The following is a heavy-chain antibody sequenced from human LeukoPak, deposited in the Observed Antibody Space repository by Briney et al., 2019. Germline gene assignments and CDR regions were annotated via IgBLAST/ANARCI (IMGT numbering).Heavy chain of an antibody. CDR2: IKQDGNEK. D-gene: IGHD3-16*02. CDR1: GFTFSSYW. V-gene: IGHV3-7*05. J-gene: IGHJ4*02. Sequence: GGSPRLSCAASGFTFSSYWMIWVRQAPGKGLEWVANIKQDGNEKYYVDSVKGRFTISRDNAKNSLYLQMNSLRAEDTAVYYCARAVDDYVWGSYRPPGHWGQGTLVTVSS. CDR3: ARAVDDYVWGSYRPPGH.